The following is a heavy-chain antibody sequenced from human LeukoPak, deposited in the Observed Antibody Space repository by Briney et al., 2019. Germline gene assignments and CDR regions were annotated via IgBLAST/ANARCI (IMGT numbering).Heavy chain of an antibody. CDR2: VSKSGGTM. V-gene: IGHV3-48*03. J-gene: IGHJ3*02. Sequence: GGSLRLSCAASGFTFSSCAMNWVRQAPGKGLEWVSYVSKSGGTMKNADSVKGRFTVSRDNAKNSLYLQMNSLTAEDTAVYYCATAVIRGRGTMVTVSS. CDR1: GFTFSSCA. CDR3: ATAVI.